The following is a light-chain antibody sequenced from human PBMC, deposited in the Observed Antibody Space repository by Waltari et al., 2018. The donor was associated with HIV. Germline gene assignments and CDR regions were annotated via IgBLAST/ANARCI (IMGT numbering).Light chain of an antibody. Sequence: MTQSPNSLAVSLGERATINCRSSRSILYSSNNQNYLAWYQQKPGQSPKVLIYWASTRASGVPDRFSGSGSGTNFSLTISSLQSDDVALYYCQQYYTIGPTFGGGTKVE. CDR1: RSILYSSNNQNY. V-gene: IGKV4-1*01. CDR3: QQYYTIGPT. CDR2: WAS. J-gene: IGKJ4*01.